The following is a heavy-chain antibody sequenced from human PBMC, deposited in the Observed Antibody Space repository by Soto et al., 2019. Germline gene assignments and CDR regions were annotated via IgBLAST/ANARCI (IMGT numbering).Heavy chain of an antibody. J-gene: IGHJ4*02. D-gene: IGHD6-19*01. V-gene: IGHV3-53*01. CDR1: GFSVSSNY. CDR2: HYSGGST. Sequence: GGSLRLSCAISGFSVSSNYLSWVRQAPGKGLEWVSVHYSGGSTYYADSVQGRFTISRDNSKNTLYLQMNSLRAEDTAVYYCARGAIAVAPPFDYWGQGTMVTVYS. CDR3: ARGAIAVAPPFDY.